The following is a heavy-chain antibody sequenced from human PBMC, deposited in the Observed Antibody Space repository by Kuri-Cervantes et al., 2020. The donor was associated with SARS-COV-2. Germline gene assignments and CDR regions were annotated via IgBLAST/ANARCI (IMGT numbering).Heavy chain of an antibody. CDR1: GFTFSSYW. V-gene: IGHV3-74*01. D-gene: IGHD1-26*01. J-gene: IGHJ5*02. Sequence: ETLSLTCAASGFTFSSYWMHWVRQAPGKGLVWVSRINSDGSSTSYADSVKGRFTISRDNAKNTLYLQMNSLRAEDTAVYYCASEDSGSYFRGRGMFDPWGQGTLVTVSS. CDR3: ASEDSGSYFRGRGMFDP. CDR2: INSDGSST.